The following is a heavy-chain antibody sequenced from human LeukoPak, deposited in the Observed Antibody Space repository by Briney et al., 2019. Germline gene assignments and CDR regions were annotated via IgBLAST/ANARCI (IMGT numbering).Heavy chain of an antibody. V-gene: IGHV3-23*01. CDR2: IAGSDGFT. CDR1: GFPFRSYD. J-gene: IGHJ4*02. CDR3: VRSLDY. Sequence: GGSLRLSCAASGFPFRSYDMNWVRQAPGKGLEWVSVIAGSDGFTQYADSVKGRFTISRDNSKNTVYLQMNRLRVEDTALYYCVRSLDYWGQGTLVTVSS.